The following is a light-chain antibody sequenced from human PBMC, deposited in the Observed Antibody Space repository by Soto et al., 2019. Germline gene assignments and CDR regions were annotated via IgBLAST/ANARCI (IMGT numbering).Light chain of an antibody. CDR2: AAS. CDR1: QGVXSH. V-gene: IGKV1-39*01. J-gene: IGKJ1*01. CDR3: QQIYSTPQT. Sequence: IQMTQSPSWLSASGGDRVTIACRASQGVXSHLNWCKEKPGKAPKLLIYAASSLQSRVPSRFSGGGSGTEFTLTISGLQPDDFATYYCQQIYSTPQTFGQGTE.